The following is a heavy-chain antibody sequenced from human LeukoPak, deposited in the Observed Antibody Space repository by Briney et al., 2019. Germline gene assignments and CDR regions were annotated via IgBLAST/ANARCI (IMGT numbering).Heavy chain of an antibody. CDR2: IYYSGST. CDR3: ARDRGFGELSYAFDI. J-gene: IGHJ3*02. V-gene: IGHV4-31*03. D-gene: IGHD3-10*01. Sequence: SETLSLTCTVSGGSISSGGYYWSWIRQHPGKGLEWIGYIYYSGSTYYNPSLKSRVTISVDTSKNQSSLKLSSVTAADTAVYYCARDRGFGELSYAFDIWGQGTMVTVSS. CDR1: GGSISSGGYY.